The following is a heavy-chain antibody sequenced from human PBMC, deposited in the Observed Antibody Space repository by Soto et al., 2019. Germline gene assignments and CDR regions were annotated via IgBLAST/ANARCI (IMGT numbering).Heavy chain of an antibody. J-gene: IGHJ5*02. Sequence: QLHLQEAGPGLVTPSQTLSLTCTVSGNSISGHSYYWTWIRQPPGKGLEWIGSSYYSGTTYFNPSLKSRASMYVDTSKNEFSLRLTSVTAADTAVYYCTRRYNWNDNDYAPWGPGALVTVSS. CDR3: TRRYNWNDNDYAP. CDR1: GNSISGHSYY. CDR2: SYYSGTT. V-gene: IGHV4-39*01. D-gene: IGHD1-20*01.